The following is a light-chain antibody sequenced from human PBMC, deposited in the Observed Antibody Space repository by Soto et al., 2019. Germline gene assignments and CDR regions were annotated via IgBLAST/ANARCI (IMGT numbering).Light chain of an antibody. V-gene: IGKV3-20*01. Sequence: EIVLTQSPGTLSLSPGERATLSCRASQSVSSSYLAWYQQKPGQAPRLLIYGASSRATGIQDRFSGSGSGTDFTLTISRLEPEDFAVYYWQQYGSSPRRTFGQGTKLQI. J-gene: IGKJ2*02. CDR2: GAS. CDR3: QQYGSSPRRT. CDR1: QSVSSSY.